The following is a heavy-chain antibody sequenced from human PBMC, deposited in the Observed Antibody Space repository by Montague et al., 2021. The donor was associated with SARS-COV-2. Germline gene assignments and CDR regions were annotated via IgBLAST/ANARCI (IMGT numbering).Heavy chain of an antibody. V-gene: IGHV5-10-1*01. D-gene: IGHD5-12*01. CDR1: GYIFISHW. J-gene: IGHJ4*02. Sequence: QSGAEVKKPGESLRISCKVSGYIFISHWITWVRQMPGKGLEWMGXIDPSDSYTNYSPSFQGHVSISVDKSISTAYLQWSSLKASDTAMYCCARRGRPYSGYTTGYFDYWGQGTLVTVSS. CDR2: IDPSDSYT. CDR3: ARRGRPYSGYTTGYFDY.